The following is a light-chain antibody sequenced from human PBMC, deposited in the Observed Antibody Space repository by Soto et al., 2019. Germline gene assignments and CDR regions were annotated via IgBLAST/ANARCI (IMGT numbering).Light chain of an antibody. Sequence: QSALTQPPSASGSPGQSVTISCTGTSNDVGGYNYVSWYQQHPGKAPKLMIYEANKRPSGVPDRFSGSKSGNTASLTVSGLETEDEADYYCGSCTSSSPRVFGAGTRVTVL. V-gene: IGLV2-8*01. CDR1: SNDVGGYNY. CDR3: GSCTSSSPRV. CDR2: EAN. J-gene: IGLJ1*01.